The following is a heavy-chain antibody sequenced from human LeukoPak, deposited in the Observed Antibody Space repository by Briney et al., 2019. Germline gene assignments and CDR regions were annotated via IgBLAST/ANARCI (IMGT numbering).Heavy chain of an antibody. CDR2: IHKAGSES. V-gene: IGHV3-7*01. CDR3: ARVGTWELQRVFEY. D-gene: IGHD1-26*01. Sequence: GGSLRLSCAASGFTFTDYWMTWVRQVPGKGLEWVANIHKAGSESYYVDSVKGRFAISRDNAKNSLYLQLSRLRVDDTAVYYCARVGTWELQRVFEYWGQGTLVTVSS. J-gene: IGHJ4*02. CDR1: GFTFTDYW.